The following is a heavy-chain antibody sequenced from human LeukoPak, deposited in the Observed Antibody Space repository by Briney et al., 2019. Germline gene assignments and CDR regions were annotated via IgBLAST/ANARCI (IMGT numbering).Heavy chain of an antibody. CDR2: IKEDGSEK. Sequence: GGSLRLSSAAYGFPFSRYWMSWVRQAPGKGLEWVANIKEDGSEKYYVESMKGRFTISRDNVKNSLYLQINSLRAEDTAVYYCARDSFETDIDYWGQGTLVTVSS. CDR1: GFPFSRYW. V-gene: IGHV3-7*01. J-gene: IGHJ4*02. D-gene: IGHD1-14*01. CDR3: ARDSFETDIDY.